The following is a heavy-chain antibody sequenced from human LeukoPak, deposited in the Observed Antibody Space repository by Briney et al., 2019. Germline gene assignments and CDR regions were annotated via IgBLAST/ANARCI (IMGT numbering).Heavy chain of an antibody. Sequence: SETLSLTCTVSGGSISSSSYYWGWVRQPPGKGLEWIGSIYYSGSTYYNPSLKSRVTISVDTSKNQFSLKLSSVTAADTAVYYCARDRRYFSFWGQGTLGTVSS. CDR2: IYYSGST. V-gene: IGHV4-39*07. CDR3: ARDRRYFSF. CDR1: GGSISSSSYY. D-gene: IGHD2/OR15-2a*01. J-gene: IGHJ4*02.